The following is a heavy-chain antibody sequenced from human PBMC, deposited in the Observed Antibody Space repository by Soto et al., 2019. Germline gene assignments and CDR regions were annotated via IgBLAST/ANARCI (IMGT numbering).Heavy chain of an antibody. CDR3: AREALAARRHWYCDR. V-gene: IGHV4-61*03. Sequence: QVQLQESGPGLVKPSETLSLTCTVSGGSVSSGSYYWSWIRQPPGKGLEWIGSIYYSGSTNYNPSRKIRVTISVHPSKNHFALKLSSVAAADTAVYYCAREALAARRHWYCDRWGRGTLVTVSS. D-gene: IGHD6-6*01. J-gene: IGHJ2*01. CDR1: GGSVSSGSYY. CDR2: IYYSGST.